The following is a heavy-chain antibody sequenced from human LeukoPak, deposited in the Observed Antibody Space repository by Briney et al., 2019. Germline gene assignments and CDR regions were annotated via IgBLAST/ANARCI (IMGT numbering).Heavy chain of an antibody. V-gene: IGHV4-34*01. D-gene: IGHD2-2*01. J-gene: IGHJ4*02. CDR3: ARGDSIGYCSSTSCYGGYYFDY. Sequence: SETLSLTCAVYGGSFSGYYWSWSRQPPGKGLEWSGEINHSGSTNYNPSLKSRVTISVDTSKNQFSLKLSSVTAADTAVYYCARGDSIGYCSSTSCYGGYYFDYWGQGTLVTVSS. CDR1: GGSFSGYY. CDR2: INHSGST.